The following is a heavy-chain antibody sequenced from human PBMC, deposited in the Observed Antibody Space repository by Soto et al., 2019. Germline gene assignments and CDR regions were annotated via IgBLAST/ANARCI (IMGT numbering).Heavy chain of an antibody. J-gene: IGHJ4*02. CDR2: IFYTGST. CDR1: GDSITSDRSY. D-gene: IGHD6-19*01. V-gene: IGHV4-39*01. Sequence: SETLSLTCSVSGDSITSDRSYWGWIRQPPGRGLEWIGFIFYTGSTYYNPSLKSRVTISRDASKSQFSLKVTSVTAADTAVFYCARLGGITGYSYAWYKIDLWGPGTVVTVSS. CDR3: ARLGGITGYSYAWYKIDL.